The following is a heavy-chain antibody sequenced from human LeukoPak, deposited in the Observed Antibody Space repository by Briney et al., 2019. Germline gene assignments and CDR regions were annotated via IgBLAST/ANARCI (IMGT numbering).Heavy chain of an antibody. CDR2: IYYSGST. CDR3: TRAFYCSSTSCYDHPYYFDY. J-gene: IGHJ4*02. D-gene: IGHD2-2*01. V-gene: IGHV4-59*01. CDR1: GVSISSYY. Sequence: SETLSLTCTVSGVSISSYYWSWIRQPPGKGLEGMGYIYYSGSTNYNPSLKSRVTISVDTSKNQFSLKLSSVTAADTAVYYCTRAFYCSSTSCYDHPYYFDYWGQGTLVTVSS.